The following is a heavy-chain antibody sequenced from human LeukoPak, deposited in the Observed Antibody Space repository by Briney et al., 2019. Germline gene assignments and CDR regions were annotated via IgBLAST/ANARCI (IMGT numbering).Heavy chain of an antibody. CDR3: ARELASGD. CDR2: INTDGNST. Sequence: GGSLRLSCAASGFTFSTYWMHWVRQAPGKGLVWVSQINTDGNSTTYADSVKGSFTVSRDNAKNPLYLQMNSLRAEDTAVYYCARELASGDWGQGPLVTVSS. J-gene: IGHJ4*02. D-gene: IGHD6-13*01. V-gene: IGHV3-74*01. CDR1: GFTFSTYW.